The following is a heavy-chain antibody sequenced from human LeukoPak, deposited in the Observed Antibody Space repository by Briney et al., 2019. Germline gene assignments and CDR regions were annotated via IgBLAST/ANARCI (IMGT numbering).Heavy chain of an antibody. J-gene: IGHJ4*02. CDR3: ARDSSSWSFLDY. CDR1: GGSISSYY. CDR2: IYTSGST. Sequence: SETLSLTCTVSGGSISSYYWSWVRQPAGKGLEWIGRIYTSGSTNYNPSLKSRVTMSVDTSKNQFSLKLSSVTAADTAVYYCARDSSSWSFLDYWGQGTLVTVSS. D-gene: IGHD6-13*01. V-gene: IGHV4-4*07.